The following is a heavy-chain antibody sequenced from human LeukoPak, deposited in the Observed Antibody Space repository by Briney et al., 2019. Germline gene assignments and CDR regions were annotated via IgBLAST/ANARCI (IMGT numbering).Heavy chain of an antibody. CDR2: IGWNDDK. CDR1: GFSLSTSGMC. CDR3: ARYLYGDFASYFDY. D-gene: IGHD4-17*01. Sequence: SGPTLVNPTQTLTLTCTFSGFSLSTSGMCVSWIRQPPGKALEWLALIGWNDDKYYNTSLKTRLTISKDTSRNQVVLTMTNMDPVDTPTYYCARYLYGDFASYFDYWGQGALVTVSS. J-gene: IGHJ4*02. V-gene: IGHV2-70*01.